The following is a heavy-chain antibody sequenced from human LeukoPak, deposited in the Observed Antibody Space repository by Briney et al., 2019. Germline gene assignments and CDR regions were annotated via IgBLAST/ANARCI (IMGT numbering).Heavy chain of an antibody. Sequence: SVKVSCKASGGTFSSYAISWVRQAPGQGFEWVGGISPIFGTANYAQKFQGRVTITTDESTSTAYMELSSLRSDDTAVYYCARDHLLRYYDSSGYGDAFDIWGQGTMVTVSS. CDR2: ISPIFGTA. D-gene: IGHD3-22*01. CDR1: GGTFSSYA. V-gene: IGHV1-69*05. J-gene: IGHJ3*02. CDR3: ARDHLLRYYDSSGYGDAFDI.